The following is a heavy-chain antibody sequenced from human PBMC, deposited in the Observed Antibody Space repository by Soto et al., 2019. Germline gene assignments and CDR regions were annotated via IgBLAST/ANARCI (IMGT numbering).Heavy chain of an antibody. V-gene: IGHV2-5*01. CDR3: AHSWVRSSSWYEDKRDWFDP. D-gene: IGHD6-13*01. CDR2: IYWNDDK. Sequence: SGPTLVKPTQTLTLTCTFSGFSLSTSGVGVGWIRQPPGKALEWLALIYWNDDKRYSPSLKSRLTITKDTSKNQVVLTMTNMDPVDTATYYCAHSWVRSSSWYEDKRDWFDPWGQGTLVTVSS. J-gene: IGHJ5*02. CDR1: GFSLSTSGVG.